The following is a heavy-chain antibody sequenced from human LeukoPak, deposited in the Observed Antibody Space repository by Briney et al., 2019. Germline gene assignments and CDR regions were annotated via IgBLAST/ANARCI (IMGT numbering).Heavy chain of an antibody. CDR3: AREYCSGGSCSENWFDP. D-gene: IGHD2-15*01. Sequence: PSETLSLTCAVYGGSFSGYYWSWIRQPPGKGLEWIGEINHSGSTNCNPSLKSRVAFSVDTSKNQFSLKLSSVTAADTAVYYCAREYCSGGSCSENWFDPWGQGTLVTVSS. J-gene: IGHJ5*02. CDR1: GGSFSGYY. V-gene: IGHV4-34*01. CDR2: INHSGST.